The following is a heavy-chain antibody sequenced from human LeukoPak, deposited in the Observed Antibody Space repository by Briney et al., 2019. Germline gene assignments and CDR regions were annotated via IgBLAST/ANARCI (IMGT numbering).Heavy chain of an antibody. V-gene: IGHV4-59*01. D-gene: IGHD3-10*01. CDR3: ARDRGYYRAFDI. Sequence: SETLSLTCTVSGDSISRYYWSWIRQPPGKGLEWIGYIFYSGSTNYNPSLESRVTISVDTSKNQFSLKLSSVTAADTAVYYCARDRGYYRAFDIWGQGTMVTVSS. CDR2: IFYSGST. J-gene: IGHJ3*02. CDR1: GDSISRYY.